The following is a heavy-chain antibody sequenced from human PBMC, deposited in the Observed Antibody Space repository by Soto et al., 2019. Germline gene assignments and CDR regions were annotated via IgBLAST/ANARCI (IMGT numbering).Heavy chain of an antibody. CDR1: GGSVSSYY. Sequence: QVQLRESGPGLVTPSETLSLTCSVSGGSVSSYYWSWIRQHAGKGPEWIGRIYTGGSTNYNPSLKSRVTMSVDTSKNQFSLRLTSVTAADTAVYYCARAIVGPPGGGSWTMPFDSWGRGTLVTVSS. CDR3: ARAIVGPPGGGSWTMPFDS. V-gene: IGHV4-4*07. CDR2: IYTGGST. D-gene: IGHD2-15*01. J-gene: IGHJ4*02.